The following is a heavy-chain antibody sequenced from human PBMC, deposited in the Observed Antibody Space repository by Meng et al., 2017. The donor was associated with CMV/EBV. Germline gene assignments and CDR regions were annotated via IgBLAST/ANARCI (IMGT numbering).Heavy chain of an antibody. CDR2: IRDDGSNE. V-gene: IGHV3-30*02. Sequence: GGSLRLSCAASGFTFSSYGMHWVRQAPGKGLEWVAFIRDDGSNEYYADSVKGRFTISRDNSKNTLYLQMNSLRAGETAIYYCAKVPGPWGQGTLVTVSS. J-gene: IGHJ5*02. D-gene: IGHD1-14*01. CDR3: AKVPGP. CDR1: GFTFSSYG.